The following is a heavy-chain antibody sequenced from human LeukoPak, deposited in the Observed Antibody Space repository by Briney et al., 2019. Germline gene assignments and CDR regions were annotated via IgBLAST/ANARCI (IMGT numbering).Heavy chain of an antibody. J-gene: IGHJ4*02. V-gene: IGHV4-38-2*02. CDR2: IYHSGST. CDR3: ASEPTYYYDSSGLYYFDC. Sequence: PSETLSLTCTVSGYSISSGYYWGWIRQPPGKGLEWIGSIYHSGSTYYNPSLKSRVTISVDTSKNQFSLKLSSVTAADTAVYYCASEPTYYYDSSGLYYFDCWGQGTLVTVSS. CDR1: GYSISSGYY. D-gene: IGHD3-22*01.